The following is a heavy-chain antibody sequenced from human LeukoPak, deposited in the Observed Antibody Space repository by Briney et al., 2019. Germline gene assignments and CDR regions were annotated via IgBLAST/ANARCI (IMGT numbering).Heavy chain of an antibody. CDR3: ARDIAVAGVIDY. J-gene: IGHJ4*02. D-gene: IGHD6-19*01. CDR1: GFSLSTSGMR. CDR2: IDWDDDK. V-gene: IGHV2-70*04. Sequence: SGPALVKPTQTLTLTCTFSGFSLSTSGMRVSWIRQPPGKALEWLARIDWDDDKFYSTSLKTRLTISNDTSKNQVVLTMTNMDPVDTATYYCARDIAVAGVIDYWGQGTLVTVSS.